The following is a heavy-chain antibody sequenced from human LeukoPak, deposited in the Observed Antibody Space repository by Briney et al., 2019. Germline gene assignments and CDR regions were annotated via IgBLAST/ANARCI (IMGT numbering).Heavy chain of an antibody. CDR2: IYYSGST. D-gene: IGHD1-26*01. J-gene: IGHJ4*02. V-gene: IGHV4-39*01. CDR3: GHSGIYYLFDY. CDR1: GGSISSNSFY. Sequence: SETLSLTCIVSGGSISSNSFYWGWIRQPPGKGLEWIGSIYYSGSTYYNPSLKGRVTIPVDTSKNQFSLKLRSVTAADTAVYYCGHSGIYYLFDYWGQGSLVTVSS.